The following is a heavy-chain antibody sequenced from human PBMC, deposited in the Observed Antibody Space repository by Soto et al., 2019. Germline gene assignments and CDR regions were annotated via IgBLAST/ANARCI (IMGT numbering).Heavy chain of an antibody. D-gene: IGHD3-10*01. V-gene: IGHV3-7*05. CDR1: GFSFSNYW. CDR3: AKAFYNGNSDFGY. J-gene: IGHJ4*02. Sequence: EVHLVESGGGLVQPGGSLRLSCAASGFSFSNYWMTWVRQAPGKGLEWVANINPDGGAKYYVESVKGRLSISRDNAKNSLYLQMRSLRAEDTAVYYWAKAFYNGNSDFGYWGQGTLVTVSS. CDR2: INPDGGAK.